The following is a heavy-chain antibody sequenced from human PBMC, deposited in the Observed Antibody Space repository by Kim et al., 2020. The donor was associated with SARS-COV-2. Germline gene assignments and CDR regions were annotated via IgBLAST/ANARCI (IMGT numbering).Heavy chain of an antibody. V-gene: IGHV3-23*01. CDR1: GFTFDTYA. D-gene: IGHD2-21*01. CDR2: ISGGAVNK. Sequence: GGSLRLSCVASGFTFDTYAMSWVRQAPGKGLEWVSVISGGAVNKFYADSVRGRFTISRDNSKNTPYLQMKSLRDDDTALYYCAKMVIMDGYNYFYYYAM. J-gene: IGHJ6*01. CDR3: AKMVIMDGYNYFYYYAM.